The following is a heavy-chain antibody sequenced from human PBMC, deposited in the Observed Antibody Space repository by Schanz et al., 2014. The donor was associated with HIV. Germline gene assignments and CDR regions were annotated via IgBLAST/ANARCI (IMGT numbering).Heavy chain of an antibody. CDR1: GFSFSSYV. J-gene: IGHJ6*02. CDR2: IWFDGSNK. V-gene: IGHV3-33*01. CDR3: AREDGWFGDIYYFGLDV. Sequence: QVQVVESGGGVVQPGRSLRLSCAASGFSFSSYVMHWVRQAPGKGLEWVAIIWFDGSNKYYADSVKGRFTISRDNAKNTLHLQMNSVRAEDTAVYYCAREDGWFGDIYYFGLDVWGRGTTVTVSS. D-gene: IGHD3-10*01.